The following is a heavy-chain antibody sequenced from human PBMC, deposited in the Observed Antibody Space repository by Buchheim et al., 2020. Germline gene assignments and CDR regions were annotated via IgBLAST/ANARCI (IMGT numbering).Heavy chain of an antibody. CDR3: TTEVSDGDYDY. CDR1: GFTFSNAW. J-gene: IGHJ4*02. D-gene: IGHD4-17*01. CDR2: IKRKTDGGPP. V-gene: IGHV3-15*01. Sequence: EVQLVESGGGLVKPGGSLRLSCAASGFTFSNAWMSWVRQAPGKGLEWVGRIKRKTDGGPPDYAAPVKGRFTIPRDDSKNTLYLQINSLKTEDTAVYYGTTEVSDGDYDYWGQGTL.